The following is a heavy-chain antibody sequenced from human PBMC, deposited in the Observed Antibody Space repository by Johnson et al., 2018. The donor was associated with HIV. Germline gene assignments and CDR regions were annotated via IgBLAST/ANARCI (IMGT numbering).Heavy chain of an antibody. D-gene: IGHD6-13*01. Sequence: QVQLVESGGGVERRGGSLRLSCAASGFTFDDDVIHWVRQTPGKGLEWVAGISYDGSNKYYADSVKGRFTISRDNSKNTLYLQMNSLRAEDTAVYYCASPLEAAAGPMDAFDIWGQGTMVTVSS. V-gene: IGHV3-30-3*01. CDR3: ASPLEAAAGPMDAFDI. CDR1: GFTFDDDV. J-gene: IGHJ3*02. CDR2: ISYDGSNK.